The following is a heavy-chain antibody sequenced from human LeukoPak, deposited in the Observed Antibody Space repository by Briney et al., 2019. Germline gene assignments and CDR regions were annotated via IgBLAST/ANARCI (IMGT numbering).Heavy chain of an antibody. Sequence: GSLRLSCAASGFTFSSYGMHWVRQAPGKGLEWVAVIWYDGSNKYYADSVKGRFTISRDNSKNTLYLQMNSLIAEDTAVYYCATQFPHYYYYGMDVWGQGTTVTVSS. CDR3: ATQFPHYYYYGMDV. CDR2: IWYDGSNK. J-gene: IGHJ6*02. V-gene: IGHV3-33*01. D-gene: IGHD4-11*01. CDR1: GFTFSSYG.